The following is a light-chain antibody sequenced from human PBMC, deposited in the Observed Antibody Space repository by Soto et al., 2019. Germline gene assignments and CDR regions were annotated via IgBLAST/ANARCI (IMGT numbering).Light chain of an antibody. J-gene: IGKJ1*01. CDR1: QSILYNSNKKKY. V-gene: IGKV4-1*01. CDR3: QQYHDTPRT. Sequence: DIVMTQSPDSLAVSLGERATMNCKSSQSILYNSNKKKYLAWYQQKAGQPPKLLIYWASTRESGVPDRFSGSGSGTDFTLTISSLQAEDVAVYYCQQYHDTPRTFGQGTKVEIK. CDR2: WAS.